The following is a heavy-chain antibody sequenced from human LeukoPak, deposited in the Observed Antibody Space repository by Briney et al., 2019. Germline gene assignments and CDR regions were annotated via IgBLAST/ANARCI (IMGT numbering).Heavy chain of an antibody. D-gene: IGHD5-12*01. Sequence: PGWSLTLSCAASGFNFNNYAMSWVRQAPGKGLEWVSHILASSGAPFYAAPVKSRFTISRDHSKNTLYLQMNSLRAEDTALYYCAKGGYDYVEVGYFDSWGPGTLVTVSS. CDR2: ILASSGAP. CDR3: AKGGYDYVEVGYFDS. V-gene: IGHV3-23*01. J-gene: IGHJ4*02. CDR1: GFNFNNYA.